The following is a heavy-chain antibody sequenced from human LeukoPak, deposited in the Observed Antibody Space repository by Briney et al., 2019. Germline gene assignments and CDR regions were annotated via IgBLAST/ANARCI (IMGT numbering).Heavy chain of an antibody. D-gene: IGHD3-3*01. V-gene: IGHV3-74*01. Sequence: GGSLRLSCAASGFTFSSYWMHWVRQAPGKGLVWVSRINSDGSSTSYADSVKGRFTISRDNAKNTLYLQMNSLRAEDTAVYYCARALEWFYSLSRFDPWGQGTLVTVSS. J-gene: IGHJ5*02. CDR2: INSDGSST. CDR3: ARALEWFYSLSRFDP. CDR1: GFTFSSYW.